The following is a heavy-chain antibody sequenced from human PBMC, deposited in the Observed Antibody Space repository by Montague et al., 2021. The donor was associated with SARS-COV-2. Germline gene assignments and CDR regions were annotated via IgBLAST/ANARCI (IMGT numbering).Heavy chain of an antibody. Sequence: CAISGDSVFNISLRSKWHTYSPSPPRACLATTSYKPKWSNEYALSVKSRITITPDTSKNQLSLQLTSVTPEDTAVYYCTRAVWGVQDYWGQGSLVTVSS. V-gene: IGHV6-1*01. J-gene: IGHJ4*02. CDR1: GDSVFNISLR. CDR3: TRAVWGVQDY. CDR2: TSYKPKWSN. D-gene: IGHD3-10*01.